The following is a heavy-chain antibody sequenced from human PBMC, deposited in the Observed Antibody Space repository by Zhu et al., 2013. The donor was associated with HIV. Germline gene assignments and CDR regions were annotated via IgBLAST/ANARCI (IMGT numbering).Heavy chain of an antibody. J-gene: IGHJ6*02. CDR3: ARVERGARRITIFGVVISPDYYYYGMDV. Sequence: QVQLVQSGAEVKKPGSSVKVSCKASGGTFSSYAISWVRQAPGQGLEWMGGIIPIFGTANYAQKFQGRVTITADKSTSTAYMELSSLRSEDTAVYYCARVERGARRITIFGVVISPDYYYYGMDVWGQGTTVTVSS. V-gene: IGHV1-69*06. CDR1: GGTFSSYA. CDR2: IIPIFGTA. D-gene: IGHD3-3*01.